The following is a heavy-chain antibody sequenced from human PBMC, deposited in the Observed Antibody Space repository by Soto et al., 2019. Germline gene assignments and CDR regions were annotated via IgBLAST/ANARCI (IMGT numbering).Heavy chain of an antibody. CDR2: IYYSGST. Sequence: KASETLSLTCTVSGGSISSSSDYWGWIRQPPGKGLEWIGSIYYSGSTYYNPSLKSRVTISVDTSKNQFSLKLSSVTAADTAVYYCARQLCSSTSCYFSLIYYYYMDVWGKGTTVTVSS. V-gene: IGHV4-39*01. D-gene: IGHD2-2*01. CDR3: ARQLCSSTSCYFSLIYYYYMDV. CDR1: GGSISSSSDY. J-gene: IGHJ6*03.